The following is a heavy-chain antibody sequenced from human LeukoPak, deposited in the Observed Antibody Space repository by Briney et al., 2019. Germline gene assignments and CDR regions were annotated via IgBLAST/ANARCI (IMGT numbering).Heavy chain of an antibody. Sequence: GGSLRLSCAASGFTVSSNYMSWVRQAPGKGLEWVSVIYSGGSTYYADSVKGRFTISRDNSKNTLYLQMNSLRAVDTAVYCCAISSGWYLGNFDYWGQGTLVTVSS. D-gene: IGHD6-19*01. V-gene: IGHV3-53*01. J-gene: IGHJ4*02. CDR2: IYSGGST. CDR1: GFTVSSNY. CDR3: AISSGWYLGNFDY.